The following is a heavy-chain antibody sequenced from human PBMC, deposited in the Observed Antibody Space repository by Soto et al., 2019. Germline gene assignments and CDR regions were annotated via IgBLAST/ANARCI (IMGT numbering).Heavy chain of an antibody. V-gene: IGHV3-21*01. Sequence: GGSLRLSCAASGFTFSSYSMNWVRQAPGKGLEWVSSISSSSYIYYADSVKGRFTISRDNAKNSLYLQMNSLRAEDTAVYYCARVRGSGSPYDYWGQGTLVTVSS. CDR1: GFTFSSYS. CDR2: ISSSSYI. CDR3: ARVRGSGSPYDY. J-gene: IGHJ4*02. D-gene: IGHD3-10*01.